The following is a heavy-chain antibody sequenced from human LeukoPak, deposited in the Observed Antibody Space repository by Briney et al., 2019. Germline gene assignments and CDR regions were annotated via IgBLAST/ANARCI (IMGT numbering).Heavy chain of an antibody. J-gene: IGHJ4*02. V-gene: IGHV5-51*01. CDR3: ARPYCSGGSCYLYYFDY. Sequence: GESQKISCKGSGYSFTSYWIGWVRQMSGKGLEWMGIIYPGDSDTRYSPSDQGQVTISVDKSISTAYLQWSSLKASDTAMYYCARPYCSGGSCYLYYFDYWGQGTLVTVSS. CDR2: IYPGDSDT. D-gene: IGHD2-15*01. CDR1: GYSFTSYW.